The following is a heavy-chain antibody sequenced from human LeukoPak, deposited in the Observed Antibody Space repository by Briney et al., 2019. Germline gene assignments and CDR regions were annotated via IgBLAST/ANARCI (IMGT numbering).Heavy chain of an antibody. V-gene: IGHV4-30-2*01. J-gene: IGHJ5*02. CDR2: IYHSGST. Sequence: KPSETLSLTCTVSGGSISSGGYYWSWIRQPPGKGLEWIGYIYHSGSTYYNPSLKSRVTISEDRSKNQFSLKLSSVTAADTAVYYCAREENYWFDPWGQGTLVTVSS. CDR3: AREENYWFDP. CDR1: GGSISSGGYY.